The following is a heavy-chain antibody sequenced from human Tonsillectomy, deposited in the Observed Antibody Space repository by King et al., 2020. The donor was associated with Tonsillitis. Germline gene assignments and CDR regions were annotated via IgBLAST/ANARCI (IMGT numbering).Heavy chain of an antibody. CDR1: GASISSGSYY. J-gene: IGHJ5*02. CDR3: ARGGDLSTGGSLFDP. V-gene: IGHV4-61*02. CDR2: IYTSGST. Sequence: QLQESGPGLVKPSQTLSLTCTVAGASISSGSYYWSWIRQPAGKGLEWSGRIYTSGSTNYNPSLESRVTMSTDTSRNQFSLKLSSVTAADTAVYYCARGGDLSTGGSLFDPWGQGTLVTVSS. D-gene: IGHD3-9*01.